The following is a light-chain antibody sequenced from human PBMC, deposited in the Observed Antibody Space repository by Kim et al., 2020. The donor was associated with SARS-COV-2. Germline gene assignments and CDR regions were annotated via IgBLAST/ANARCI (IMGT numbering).Light chain of an antibody. CDR2: DAS. Sequence: DIQVTQSPSSLSASVGDSVTITCQASQDISKYLNWYQQKVVAAPQLLIYDASTLQTGVPSRFSGSGSGTDFTFTISNLQPGDVATYYCQQYDNIPLTFGQGTRLEIK. CDR3: QQYDNIPLT. J-gene: IGKJ5*01. V-gene: IGKV1-33*01. CDR1: QDISKY.